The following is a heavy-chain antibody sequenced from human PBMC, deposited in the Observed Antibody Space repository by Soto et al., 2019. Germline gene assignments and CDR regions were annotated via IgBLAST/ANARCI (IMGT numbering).Heavy chain of an antibody. D-gene: IGHD6-19*01. CDR1: GYTFSSYD. CDR2: LNPNSGDT. J-gene: IGHJ4*02. Sequence: QVQLVQSGAEVKKPGASVKVSCKASGYTFSSYDINWVRQATGQGLEWMGWLNPNSGDTGYAQKFQGRVTLTRNTSINTAYIELSSLTSDDTAVYYCATSGGGWYLYWGQGTPVTVSS. V-gene: IGHV1-8*01. CDR3: ATSGGGWYLY.